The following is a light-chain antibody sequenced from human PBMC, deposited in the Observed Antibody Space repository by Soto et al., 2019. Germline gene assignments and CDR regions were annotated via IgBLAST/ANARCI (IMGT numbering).Light chain of an antibody. CDR3: QQYDM. CDR2: KAS. J-gene: IGKJ1*01. Sequence: DIQMTQSPSTLSGSVGDRVTITCRASQTISSWLAWYQQKPGKAPKLLIYKASTLKSGVPSRFSGSGSGTEFTLTISSLQPDDFATYYCQQYDMFGPGTKVEIK. V-gene: IGKV1-5*03. CDR1: QTISSW.